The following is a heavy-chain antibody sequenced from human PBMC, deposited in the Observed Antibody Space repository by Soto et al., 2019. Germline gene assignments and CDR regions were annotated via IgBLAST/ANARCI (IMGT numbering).Heavy chain of an antibody. CDR1: GYTFTSYD. J-gene: IGHJ6*03. V-gene: IGHV1-8*01. D-gene: IGHD3-10*01. CDR2: MNPNSGNT. CDR3: ARHLWFGELPAYYYMDV. Sequence: VKVSCKASGYTFTSYDINWVRQATGQGLEWMGWMNPNSGNTGYAQKFQGRVTMTRNTSISTAYMELSSLRSEDTAVYYCARHLWFGELPAYYYMDVWGKGTTVTVSS.